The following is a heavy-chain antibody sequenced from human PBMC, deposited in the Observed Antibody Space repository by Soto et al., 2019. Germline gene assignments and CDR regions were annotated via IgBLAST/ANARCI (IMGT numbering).Heavy chain of an antibody. J-gene: IGHJ5*02. CDR2: IYHSGST. Sequence: SETLSLTCAVSGGSISSSNWWSWVRQPPGKGLEWIGEIYHSGSTNYNPSLKSRVTISVDKSKNQFSLKLSSVTAADTAVYYCARGTQWELLQGNRFDPWGQGTLVTVSS. D-gene: IGHD1-26*01. CDR1: GGSISSSNW. V-gene: IGHV4-4*02. CDR3: ARGTQWELLQGNRFDP.